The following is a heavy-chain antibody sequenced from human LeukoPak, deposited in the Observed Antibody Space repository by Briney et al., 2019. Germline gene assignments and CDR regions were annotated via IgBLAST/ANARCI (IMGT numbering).Heavy chain of an antibody. CDR1: GYTFTSYG. J-gene: IGHJ4*02. CDR2: ISAYNGNT. CDR3: ARGRDYYDSSGYYYGDY. D-gene: IGHD3-22*01. Sequence: ASVKVSCKASGYTFTSYGISWVRQAPGQGLERMGWISAYNGNTNYAQKLQGRVTMTTDTSTSTAYMELRSLRSDDTAVYYCARGRDYYDSSGYYYGDYWGQGTLVTVSS. V-gene: IGHV1-18*01.